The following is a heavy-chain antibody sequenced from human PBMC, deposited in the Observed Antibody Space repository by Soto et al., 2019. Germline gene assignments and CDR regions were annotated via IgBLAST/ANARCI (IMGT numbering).Heavy chain of an antibody. CDR1: GYAFTTYG. Sequence: QVHLVQSGAEVKKPGASVKVSCQGSGYAFTTYGITWVRQAPGQGLEWMGWISAHNGNTNYAQKLQDRVTVTRDTSTSTAYMELRSLRYDDTAVYYCARGGYGDYWGQGALVTVSS. V-gene: IGHV1-18*01. CDR2: ISAHNGNT. CDR3: ARGGYGDY. J-gene: IGHJ4*02. D-gene: IGHD1-1*01.